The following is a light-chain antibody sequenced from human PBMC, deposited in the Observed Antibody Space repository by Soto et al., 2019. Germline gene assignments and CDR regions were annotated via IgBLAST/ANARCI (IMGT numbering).Light chain of an antibody. CDR1: QEISNA. J-gene: IGKJ1*01. CDR2: KAS. CDR3: QHYNSYSEA. V-gene: IGKV1-5*03. Sequence: DIQMTQSPSSLSASVGDRLTITCQASQEISNALSWYQEKPGKAPKLLIYKASTLKSGVPSRFSGSGSGTEFTLTISSLQPDDFATYYCQHYNSYSEAFGQGTKVELK.